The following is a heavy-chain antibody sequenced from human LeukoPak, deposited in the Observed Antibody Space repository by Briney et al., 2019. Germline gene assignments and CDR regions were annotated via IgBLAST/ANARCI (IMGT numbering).Heavy chain of an antibody. D-gene: IGHD4-17*01. CDR1: GGSISSGGYY. CDR3: ATSTVTTMGHY. V-gene: IGHV4-31*03. CDR2: IYYSGST. Sequence: SETLSLTCTVSGGSISSGGYYWSWIRQHPGKGLEWIGYIYYSGSTYYNPSLKSRVIISVDTSKNQFSLKLSSVTAADTAVYYCATSTVTTMGHYWGQGTLVTVSS. J-gene: IGHJ4*02.